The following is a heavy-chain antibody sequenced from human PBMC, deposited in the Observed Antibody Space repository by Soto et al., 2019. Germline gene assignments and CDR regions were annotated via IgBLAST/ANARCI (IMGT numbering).Heavy chain of an antibody. CDR2: INHSGST. CDR3: ARGRYDILTGYYIGNYYYYGMDV. D-gene: IGHD3-9*01. J-gene: IGHJ6*02. V-gene: IGHV4-34*01. Sequence: PSETLSLTCAVYGGSFSGYYWSWIRQPPGKGLEWIGEINHSGSTNYNPSLKSRVTISVDTSKNQFSLKLSSVTAADTAVYYCARGRYDILTGYYIGNYYYYGMDVWGQGTTVTVSS. CDR1: GGSFSGYY.